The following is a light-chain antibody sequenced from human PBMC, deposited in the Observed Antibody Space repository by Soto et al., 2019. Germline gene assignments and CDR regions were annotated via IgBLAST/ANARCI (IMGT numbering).Light chain of an antibody. CDR1: GSNLGRNY. CDR3: GSWDNSLSSYV. CDR2: DNV. J-gene: IGLJ1*01. Sequence: QSFLTQPPSVSATPGQKVTISCSGSGSNLGRNYVSWYQQLPGTAPKLLIYDNVYRFSGIPDRFSGSKSGTSATLGITGLQTGDEGDYYCGSWDNSLSSYVFGTGTKVTVL. V-gene: IGLV1-51*01.